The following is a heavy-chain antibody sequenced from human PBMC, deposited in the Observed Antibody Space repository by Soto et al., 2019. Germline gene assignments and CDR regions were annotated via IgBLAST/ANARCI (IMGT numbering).Heavy chain of an antibody. V-gene: IGHV3-74*01. Sequence: GGSLRLSCAASGFTFSSYWMHWVRQAPGKGLVWVSRINSDGSSTSYADSVKGRFTISRDNAKNTLYLQMNSLRAEDTAVYYCARDQRAAAVTLYYYYGMDVWGQGTTVTVSS. CDR3: ARDQRAAAVTLYYYYGMDV. J-gene: IGHJ6*02. CDR1: GFTFSSYW. D-gene: IGHD6-13*01. CDR2: INSDGSST.